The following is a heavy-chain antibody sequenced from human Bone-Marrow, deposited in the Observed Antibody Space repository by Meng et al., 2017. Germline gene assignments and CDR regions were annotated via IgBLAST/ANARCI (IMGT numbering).Heavy chain of an antibody. V-gene: IGHV3-7*01. CDR2: IKQDGSEK. CDR3: ARTANSGSSYYFDY. Sequence: GESLKISCAASGFTFSNYWLSWLRQAPGKGLEWLANIKQDGSEKYYIDSVKGRFTISRDNARNSLYVQMNGLRAEDTAVYYCARTANSGSSYYFDYWGQGTLVIVSS. J-gene: IGHJ4*02. CDR1: GFTFSNYW. D-gene: IGHD1-26*01.